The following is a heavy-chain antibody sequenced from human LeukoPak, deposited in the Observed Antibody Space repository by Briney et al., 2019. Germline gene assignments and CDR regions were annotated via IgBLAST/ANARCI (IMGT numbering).Heavy chain of an antibody. J-gene: IGHJ6*02. Sequence: GGSLRPSCAASGFTFSNYRMNWVRQAPGKGLEWVSYISSSSGTIYYADSVKGRFTISRDNAKNSLYLQMNSLRDEDTAVYYCARGNYSYYGLDVWGQGTTVTVSS. V-gene: IGHV3-48*02. CDR2: ISSSSGTI. CDR1: GFTFSNYR. CDR3: ARGNYSYYGLDV.